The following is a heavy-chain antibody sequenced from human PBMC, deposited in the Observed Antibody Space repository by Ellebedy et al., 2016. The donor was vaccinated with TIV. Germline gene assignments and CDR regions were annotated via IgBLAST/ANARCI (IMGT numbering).Heavy chain of an antibody. Sequence: ASVKVSXXASGYTFTSYYMHWVRQAPGQGLEWMGIINPSGGSTSYAQKFQGRVTMTRDTSSSTVYMELSSLGSEDTAVYYCAIRYSSGWSLDYWGQGTLVTVSS. CDR1: GYTFTSYY. D-gene: IGHD6-19*01. V-gene: IGHV1-46*01. CDR3: AIRYSSGWSLDY. J-gene: IGHJ4*02. CDR2: INPSGGST.